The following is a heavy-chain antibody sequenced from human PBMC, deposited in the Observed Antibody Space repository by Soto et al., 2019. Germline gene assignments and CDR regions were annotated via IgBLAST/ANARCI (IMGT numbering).Heavy chain of an antibody. CDR3: ARARFLRADAFDI. Sequence: GGSLRLSCAASGFTFSSYWMSWVRQAPGKGLEWVANIKQDGSEKYYVDSVKGRFTISRDNAKNSLYLQMNSLRAEDTAVYYCARARFLRADAFDIWGQGTMVTVSS. V-gene: IGHV3-7*01. CDR2: IKQDGSEK. CDR1: GFTFSSYW. D-gene: IGHD3-3*01. J-gene: IGHJ3*02.